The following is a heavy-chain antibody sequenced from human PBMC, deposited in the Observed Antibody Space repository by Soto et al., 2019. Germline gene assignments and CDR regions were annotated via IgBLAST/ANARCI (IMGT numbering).Heavy chain of an antibody. V-gene: IGHV3-30-3*01. CDR3: ARDSGSLGFDY. D-gene: IGHD3-10*01. J-gene: IGHJ4*02. CDR2: ISYDGSNK. Sequence: PGGSLRLSCAASGFTFSSYAMHWVRQAPGKGLEWVAVISYDGSNKYYADSVKGRFTISRDNSKNTLYLQMNSLRAEDTAVYYCARDSGSLGFDYWGQGTLVTVSS. CDR1: GFTFSSYA.